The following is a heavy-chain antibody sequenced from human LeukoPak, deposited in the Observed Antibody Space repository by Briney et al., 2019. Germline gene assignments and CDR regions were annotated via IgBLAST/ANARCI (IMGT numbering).Heavy chain of an antibody. Sequence: PGRSLRLSCAASGFTFSSYAMHWVRQAPGKGLEWVAVISYDGTNKYYADSVKGRFTISRDNSKNTLYLQMNSLRAEDTAVYYCARESHVTREDYWGQGTLVTVSS. J-gene: IGHJ4*02. D-gene: IGHD3-10*01. CDR3: ARESHVTREDY. CDR2: ISYDGTNK. V-gene: IGHV3-30-3*01. CDR1: GFTFSSYA.